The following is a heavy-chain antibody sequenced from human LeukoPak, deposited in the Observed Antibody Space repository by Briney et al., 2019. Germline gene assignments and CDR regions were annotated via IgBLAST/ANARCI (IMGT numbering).Heavy chain of an antibody. CDR3: AREDYGDYFDY. Sequence: GGSLRLSCAASGFTFSSYWMSWVRQAPGKGLEWVSYISSSGSTIYYADSVKGRFTISRDNAKNSLYLQMNSLRAEDTAVYYCAREDYGDYFDYWGQGTLVTVSS. D-gene: IGHD4-17*01. CDR1: GFTFSSYW. V-gene: IGHV3-48*04. J-gene: IGHJ4*02. CDR2: ISSSGSTI.